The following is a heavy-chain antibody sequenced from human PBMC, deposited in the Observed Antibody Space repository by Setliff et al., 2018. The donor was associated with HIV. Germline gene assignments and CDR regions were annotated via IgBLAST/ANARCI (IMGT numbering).Heavy chain of an antibody. J-gene: IGHJ4*02. V-gene: IGHV4-4*07. CDR3: ARDRPREDTYVRFDY. CDR1: GGSVSGYY. D-gene: IGHD3-16*01. Sequence: SETLSLTCTVSGGSVSGYYWSWIRQSAGKRLEWIGRLYSSETSSYNPSLKSRLSMSVDTFNNQFSLKLSSVTAAGTAVYYCARDRPREDTYVRFDYWGQGVPVTVS. CDR2: LYSSETS.